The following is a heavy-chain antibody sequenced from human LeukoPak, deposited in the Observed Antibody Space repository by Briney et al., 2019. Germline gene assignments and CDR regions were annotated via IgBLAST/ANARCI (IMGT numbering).Heavy chain of an antibody. CDR3: ARAVMVAVAGGRFDY. CDR1: SGSISNGGYY. J-gene: IGHJ4*02. V-gene: IGHV4-39*07. D-gene: IGHD6-19*01. CDR2: IYYSGTS. Sequence: PSETLSLTCTVSSGSISNGGYYWVWIRQPPGKGLEWIGSIYYSGTSYYNPSLTSRVTISVDTSDNQFSLKLSSVTAADTAVYYCARAVMVAVAGGRFDYWGQGTWSPSPQ.